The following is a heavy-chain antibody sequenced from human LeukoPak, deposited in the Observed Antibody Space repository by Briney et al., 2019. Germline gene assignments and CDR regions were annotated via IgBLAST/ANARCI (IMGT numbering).Heavy chain of an antibody. CDR1: GFTFSNAY. V-gene: IGHV3-33*08. CDR2: IWFDGKNQ. Sequence: GGSLRLSCAASGFTFSNAYMNWVRQAPGKGLEWVADIWFDGKNQHFADSVRGRFAISRDNSKNTVYLQINSLRAEDTAVYYCARDRHCVNGVCHSPAGMDVWGQGTTVTVSS. CDR3: ARDRHCVNGVCHSPAGMDV. D-gene: IGHD2-8*01. J-gene: IGHJ6*02.